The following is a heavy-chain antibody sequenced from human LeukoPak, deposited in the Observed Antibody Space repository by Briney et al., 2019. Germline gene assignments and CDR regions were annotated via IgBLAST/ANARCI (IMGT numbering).Heavy chain of an antibody. CDR3: ARSYGAFSGPVAY. CDR2: INQDGSEK. Sequence: GSLRLSCAASGFTFSTYWMTWVRPAPGKGLEWVANINQDGSEKHYVDSVKGRFTISRDNAKNSLYLQMNSLRAEDTAVYYCARSYGAFSGPVAYWGQGTLVTLSS. J-gene: IGHJ4*02. CDR1: GFTFSTYW. V-gene: IGHV3-7*01. D-gene: IGHD4-17*01.